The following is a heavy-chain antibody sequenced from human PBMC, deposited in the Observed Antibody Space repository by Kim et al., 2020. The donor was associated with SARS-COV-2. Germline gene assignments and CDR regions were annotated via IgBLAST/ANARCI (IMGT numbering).Heavy chain of an antibody. J-gene: IGHJ4*02. Sequence: GGSLRLSCAASGFTFSSYWMSWVRQAPGKGLEWVANIKQDGSEKYYVDSVKGRFTISIDNAKNSLYLQMNSLRAEDTAVYYCARGDIVVVPAGEDYWGQGTLVTVSS. CDR2: IKQDGSEK. D-gene: IGHD2-2*01. CDR1: GFTFSSYW. V-gene: IGHV3-7*03. CDR3: ARGDIVVVPAGEDY.